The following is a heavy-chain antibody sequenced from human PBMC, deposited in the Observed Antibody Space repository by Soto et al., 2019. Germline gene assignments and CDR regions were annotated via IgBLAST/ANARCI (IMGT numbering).Heavy chain of an antibody. V-gene: IGHV3-7*03. Sequence: EVQLVESGGGLVQPGGSLRLSCVASGFTFSSYWMSWVRQSPGKGLEWVANIKQDGSEKYYVDSVKGRFTISRDNAKNPLYLQMNSVRADDTAVYYGARGTGRYGPRDAFDIWGQETMVTVSS. CDR2: IKQDGSEK. CDR3: ARGTGRYGPRDAFDI. CDR1: GFTFSSYW. D-gene: IGHD7-27*01. J-gene: IGHJ3*02.